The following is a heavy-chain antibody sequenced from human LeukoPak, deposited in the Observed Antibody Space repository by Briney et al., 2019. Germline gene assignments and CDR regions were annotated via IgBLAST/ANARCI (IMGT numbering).Heavy chain of an antibody. CDR3: ARDHMIVTDSHYYAMDV. J-gene: IGHJ6*02. CDR2: IYYSGST. D-gene: IGHD3-22*01. CDR1: GGPISSYY. Sequence: SEPLSLTCTVTGGPISSYYWSWIRQPPGKGLEWIGYIYYSGSTNYNPSLESRVTISVDTSKPQFSLSLSSVTAADTAVYYCARDHMIVTDSHYYAMDVWGQGTTVTVSS. V-gene: IGHV4-59*01.